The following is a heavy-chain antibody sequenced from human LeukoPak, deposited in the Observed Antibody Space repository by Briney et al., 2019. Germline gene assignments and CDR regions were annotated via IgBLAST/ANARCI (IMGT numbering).Heavy chain of an antibody. CDR3: ARDFHELYYYDSSGYYYSYFDY. CDR1: GGTFSSYA. CDR2: IIPIFGTA. Sequence: ASVKVSCKASGGTFSSYAISSVRQAPGQGLEWMGRIIPIFGTANYAQKFQGRVTITTDESTSTAYMELSSLRSEDTAVYYCARDFHELYYYDSSGYYYSYFDYWGQGTLVTVSS. V-gene: IGHV1-69*05. J-gene: IGHJ4*02. D-gene: IGHD3-22*01.